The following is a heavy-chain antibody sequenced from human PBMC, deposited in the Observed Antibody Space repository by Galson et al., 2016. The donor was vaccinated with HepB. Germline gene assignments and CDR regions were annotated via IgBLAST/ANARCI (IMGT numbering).Heavy chain of an antibody. CDR3: VKIDPSDWRDP. Sequence: SLRLSCAASGFNFGDHYIDWVRQAPGKGLEWVGRSRNKRRSYSTDYAASVRGRFTLSRDRSKNTLYLQMKSLKTDDTAVYYCVKIDPSDWRDPWGQGTLVTVSS. V-gene: IGHV3-72*01. CDR2: SRNKRRSYST. D-gene: IGHD1-1*01. CDR1: GFNFGDHY. J-gene: IGHJ5*02.